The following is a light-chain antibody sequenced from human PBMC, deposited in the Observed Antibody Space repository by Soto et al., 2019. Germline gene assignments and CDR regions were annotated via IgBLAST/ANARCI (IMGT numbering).Light chain of an antibody. J-gene: IGKJ2*01. Sequence: ENVLTQSPGTLSLSPGERATLSCRASQSVGGRSLAWYQQIPGQPPRLLIYGASSRAAGIPDRFSGSGSGTDFTLTISRLEPEDFAFYYCHQYDDIPITFGQGTKLEIK. CDR2: GAS. CDR1: QSVGGRS. CDR3: HQYDDIPIT. V-gene: IGKV3-20*01.